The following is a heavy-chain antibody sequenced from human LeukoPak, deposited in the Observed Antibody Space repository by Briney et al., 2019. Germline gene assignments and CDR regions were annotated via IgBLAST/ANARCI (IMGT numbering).Heavy chain of an antibody. D-gene: IGHD6-19*01. V-gene: IGHV4-39*07. CDR2: IYYSGST. J-gene: IGHJ4*02. CDR3: ASTFGWYYFDY. CDR1: GGSISSSSYY. Sequence: SETLSLTCTVSGGSISSSSYYWGWIRQPPGKGLERIGSIYYSGSTYYNPSLKSRVTISVDTSKNQFSLKLSSVTAADTAVYYCASTFGWYYFDYWGQGTLVTVSS.